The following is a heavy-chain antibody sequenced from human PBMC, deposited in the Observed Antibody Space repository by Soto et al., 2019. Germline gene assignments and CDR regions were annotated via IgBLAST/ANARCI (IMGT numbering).Heavy chain of an antibody. CDR1: GGTFSSYA. V-gene: IGHV1-69*12. CDR2: IIPIFGTA. J-gene: IGHJ6*02. Sequence: QVQLVQSGAEVKKPGSSVKVSCKASGGTFSSYAISWVRQAPGQGLEWMGGIIPIFGTANYAQKFQGRVTITADESTSTAYMELSSLRSEDTAVYYCAREGRGKLGMGYYYGMDVWGQGTTVTVSS. D-gene: IGHD7-27*01. CDR3: AREGRGKLGMGYYYGMDV.